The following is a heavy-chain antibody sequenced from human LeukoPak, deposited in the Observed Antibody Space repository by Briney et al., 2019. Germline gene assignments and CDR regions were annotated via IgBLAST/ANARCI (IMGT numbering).Heavy chain of an antibody. Sequence: GASVKVSCTASGYTFTSHGISWVRQAPGQGLEWMGRISAYNGDTKYAQKTQGRVTMTTDASTSTAYMELRSLRSDDTAVYYCARDPSNTSGYYAYLDYWGQGSLVTVSS. CDR3: ARDPSNTSGYYAYLDY. V-gene: IGHV1-18*01. CDR1: GYTFTSHG. CDR2: ISAYNGDT. J-gene: IGHJ4*02. D-gene: IGHD3-3*01.